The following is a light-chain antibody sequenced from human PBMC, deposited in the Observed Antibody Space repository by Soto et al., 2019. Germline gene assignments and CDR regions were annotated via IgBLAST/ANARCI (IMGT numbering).Light chain of an antibody. V-gene: IGLV2-14*03. CDR3: SSYTSSSTYV. CDR1: SSDVGSYKY. Sequence: QSALTQPASVSGSPGQSITISCTGTSSDVGSYKYVSWYQHHPGKAPKLMIYDVSNRPSGVSDRFSGSKSGNTASLTISGLHAEDEADYYCSSYTSSSTYVFGTGTKVTVL. J-gene: IGLJ1*01. CDR2: DVS.